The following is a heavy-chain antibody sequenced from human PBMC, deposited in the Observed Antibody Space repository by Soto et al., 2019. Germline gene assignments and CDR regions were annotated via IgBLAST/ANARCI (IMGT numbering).Heavy chain of an antibody. CDR2: IYHSGTT. Sequence: SETLSLTCAVSGYSISSGYYWGWIRQPPGKGLEWIATIYHSGTTYSNPSLKSRVTISVDTSKNQFSLKLSSVTAADTAVYYCARGLYYYDSSGYSPDYWGLGTLVTVPQ. D-gene: IGHD3-22*01. CDR1: GYSISSGYY. J-gene: IGHJ4*02. V-gene: IGHV4-38-2*01. CDR3: ARGLYYYDSSGYSPDY.